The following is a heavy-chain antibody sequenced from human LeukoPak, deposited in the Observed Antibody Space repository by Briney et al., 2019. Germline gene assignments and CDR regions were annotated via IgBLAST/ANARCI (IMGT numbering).Heavy chain of an antibody. J-gene: IGHJ3*01. Sequence: GGSLRLSCAASGFNLGRYAMSWVHQAPGRGLEWVSCINTGETTFYADSVKGRFSISRDSSKNNLYLHMTSLRDEDTALYYCAKGAFDVWGQGTVVIVSS. CDR1: GFNLGRYA. CDR2: INTGETT. V-gene: IGHV3-23*01. CDR3: AKGAFDV.